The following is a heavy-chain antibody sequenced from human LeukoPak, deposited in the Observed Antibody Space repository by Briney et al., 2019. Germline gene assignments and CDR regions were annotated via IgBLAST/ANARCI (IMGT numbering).Heavy chain of an antibody. D-gene: IGHD3-10*01. Sequence: PSETLSLTCIVSGGSISSYYWSWIRQPAGKGLEWIGRIYTSGSTNYNPSLKSRVTISVDKSKNQFSLKLSSVIAADTAVYYCARERYGNYYYYMDVWGKGTTVTVSS. CDR3: ARERYGNYYYYMDV. V-gene: IGHV4-4*07. CDR2: IYTSGST. CDR1: GGSISSYY. J-gene: IGHJ6*03.